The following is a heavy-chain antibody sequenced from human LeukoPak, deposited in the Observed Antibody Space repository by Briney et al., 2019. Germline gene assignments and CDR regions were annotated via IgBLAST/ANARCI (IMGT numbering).Heavy chain of an antibody. V-gene: IGHV3-15*01. J-gene: IGHJ3*02. Sequence: PGGSLRLSCAASGFTFTSFWMSWVRQAPGKGLEWVGRFKSKTDGGTIDYAAPVKGRFTISRDDSKNTLYLEMNSLKIEDTAVYYCTTAPAGRDGFDIWGQGTMVTVSS. CDR2: FKSKTDGGTI. CDR3: TTAPAGRDGFDI. CDR1: GFTFTSFW.